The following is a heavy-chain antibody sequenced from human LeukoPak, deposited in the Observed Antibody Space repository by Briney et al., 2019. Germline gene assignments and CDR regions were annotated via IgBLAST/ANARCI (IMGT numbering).Heavy chain of an antibody. D-gene: IGHD1-26*01. CDR3: GRWELPYYYFDY. Sequence: GGSLRLSCPASGFTFSSYAMSWVRQAPGKGLEWVPAISGSGGSTYYADSVKGRFTISRDNSKNTLYLQMNSLRAEDTAVYYCGRWELPYYYFDYWGQGTLVTVSS. CDR1: GFTFSSYA. CDR2: ISGSGGST. J-gene: IGHJ4*02. V-gene: IGHV3-23*01.